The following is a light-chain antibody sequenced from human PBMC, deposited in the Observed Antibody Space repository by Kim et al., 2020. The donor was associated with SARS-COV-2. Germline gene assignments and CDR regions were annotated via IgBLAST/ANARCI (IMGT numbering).Light chain of an antibody. V-gene: IGLV2-23*02. CDR3: CSYAGSFTFVL. Sequence: QSALAQPASVSGSPGQSITISCAGTSSDVGGYNLVSWYQHHPGEAPKLIIYDVTKRPSGISNRFSASKSGNTASLTISGLQPEDEADYYCCSYAGSFTFVLFGGGTKLTVL. J-gene: IGLJ3*02. CDR1: SSDVGGYNL. CDR2: DVT.